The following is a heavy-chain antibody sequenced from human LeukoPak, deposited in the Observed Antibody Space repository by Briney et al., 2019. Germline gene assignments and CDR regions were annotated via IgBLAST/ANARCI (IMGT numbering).Heavy chain of an antibody. D-gene: IGHD5-12*01. J-gene: IGHJ4*02. CDR3: AKEYGGYDFDY. CDR2: TSGSGGNT. Sequence: GGSLRLSCAASGFTLRSYDMSWVCQAPGKGLEWVAATSGSGGNTYYADSVKGRFTISRDNSKNTLYLQMNSLRAEDTAVYYCAKEYGGYDFDYWGQGTLVTVSS. V-gene: IGHV3-23*01. CDR1: GFTLRSYD.